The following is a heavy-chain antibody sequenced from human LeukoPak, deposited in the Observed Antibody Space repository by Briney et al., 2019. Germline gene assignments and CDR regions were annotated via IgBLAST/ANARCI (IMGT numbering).Heavy chain of an antibody. CDR1: GFTFSSYG. CDR2: IRYDGSNK. V-gene: IGHV3-30*02. J-gene: IGHJ3*02. CDR3: ARDKDYAFDI. D-gene: IGHD3-16*01. Sequence: SGGSLRLSCAASGFTFSSYGMHWVRQAPGKGLEWVAFIRYDGSNKYYADSVKGRFTISRDNDKNSLYLQMNSLRPEDTAVYYCARDKDYAFDIWGQGTIVTVSS.